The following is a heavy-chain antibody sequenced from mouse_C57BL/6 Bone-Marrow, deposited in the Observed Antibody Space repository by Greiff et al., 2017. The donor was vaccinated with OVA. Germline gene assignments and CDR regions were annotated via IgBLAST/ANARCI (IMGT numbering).Heavy chain of an antibody. CDR3: SRGVGQAY. V-gene: IGHV5-4*03. J-gene: IGHJ3*01. D-gene: IGHD3-3*01. CDR1: GFTFSSYA. CDR2: ISDGGSYT. Sequence: EVKLMESGGGLVKPGGSLKLSCAASGFTFSSYAMSWVRQTPEKRLEWVATISDGGSYTYYTDNVKGRFTISRDNAKNNLYLQLSHLKSEDTAMYYCSRGVGQAYWGQGTLVTVSA.